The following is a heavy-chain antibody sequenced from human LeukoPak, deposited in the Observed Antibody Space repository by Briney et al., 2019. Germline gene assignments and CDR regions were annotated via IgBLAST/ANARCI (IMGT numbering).Heavy chain of an antibody. V-gene: IGHV3-30*03. CDR1: GFTFRNYD. D-gene: IGHD2-21*02. CDR3: ARDQTARYSDH. CDR2: ISRDGTNK. Sequence: PGGSLTLPCEASGFTFRNYDMHWVRQAPGKGLEWVAVISRDGTNKYYADSVKGRFTISRDNSKNTVYLQMNSQSAEDTAVYYCARDQTARYSDHWGQKTRHTVFS. J-gene: IGHJ4*02.